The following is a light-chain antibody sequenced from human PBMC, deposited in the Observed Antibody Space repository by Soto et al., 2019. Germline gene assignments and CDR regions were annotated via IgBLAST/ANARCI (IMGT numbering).Light chain of an antibody. V-gene: IGKV3-15*01. CDR1: QSVGNN. CDR2: YAS. Sequence: IMMTQSPDTLSVSPGERATLSCRASQSVGNNVAWYQQKPGQAPRLLMYYASTRATGIPARFSGSGSGTEFTLTITILQSEDFAFYYCQQYNDWPPITFGQGTRLETK. CDR3: QQYNDWPPIT. J-gene: IGKJ5*01.